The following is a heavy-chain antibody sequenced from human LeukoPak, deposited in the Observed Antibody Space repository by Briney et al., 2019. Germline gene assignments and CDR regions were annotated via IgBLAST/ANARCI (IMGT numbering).Heavy chain of an antibody. V-gene: IGHV3-9*01. D-gene: IGHD2-2*01. J-gene: IGHJ4*02. CDR3: ASCSSTSCWSGLFDY. Sequence: GRSLRLSCAASGFTFDDYAMHWVRHAPGKGLEWVSGISWNSGSIGYADSVKGRFTISRDNSKNTLYLQMNSLRAEDTAVYYCASCSSTSCWSGLFDYWGQGTLVTVSS. CDR2: ISWNSGSI. CDR1: GFTFDDYA.